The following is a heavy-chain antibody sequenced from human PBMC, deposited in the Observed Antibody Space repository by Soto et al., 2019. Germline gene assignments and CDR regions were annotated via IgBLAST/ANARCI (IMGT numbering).Heavy chain of an antibody. J-gene: IGHJ4*02. CDR2: IYHSGST. Sequence: SETLSLTCAVSGGSISSSNWWCWVRQPPGKGLEWIGEIYHSGSTNYNPSLKSRVTISVDKSKNQFSLKLSSVTAADTAVYYCASASIGYCSSTSCYTRGFDYWGQGTLVTVSS. CDR3: ASASIGYCSSTSCYTRGFDY. CDR1: GGSISSSNW. V-gene: IGHV4-4*02. D-gene: IGHD2-2*02.